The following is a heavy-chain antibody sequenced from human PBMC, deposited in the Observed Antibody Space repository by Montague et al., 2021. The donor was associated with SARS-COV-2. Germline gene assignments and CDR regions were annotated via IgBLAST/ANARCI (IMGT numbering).Heavy chain of an antibody. Sequence: SETLSLTCTVSGDSISSTYYWSWIRQPAGKGLEWIGCIYISGSTNYNPSLKSRVTMSIDTSKNQFSLMLNSLTAADTAVYYCARGQQLDFDYWGQGTLVTVSS. D-gene: IGHD6-13*01. CDR1: GDSISSTYY. CDR3: ARGQQLDFDY. J-gene: IGHJ4*02. V-gene: IGHV4-4*07. CDR2: IYISGST.